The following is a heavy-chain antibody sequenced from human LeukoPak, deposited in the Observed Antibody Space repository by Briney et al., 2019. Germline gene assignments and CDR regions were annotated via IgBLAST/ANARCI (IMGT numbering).Heavy chain of an antibody. J-gene: IGHJ4*02. V-gene: IGHV5-51*01. CDR1: GYSFPTYW. Sequence: GESLKISCKGSGYSFPTYWIGWVRQMPGKGLEWMGIIYPGDSETGYSPSFQGQVTISADKSISTAYLQWSRLKASDTAMYYCARRVPLGYCSSTSCYAAFDYWGQGTLVTVSS. CDR3: ARRVPLGYCSSTSCYAAFDY. CDR2: IYPGDSET. D-gene: IGHD2-2*01.